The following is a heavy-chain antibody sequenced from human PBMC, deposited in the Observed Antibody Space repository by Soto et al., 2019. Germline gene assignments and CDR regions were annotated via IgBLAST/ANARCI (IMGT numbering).Heavy chain of an antibody. Sequence: XESLRLSCAVSGFTFSNYEMNWVRQAPEKGLEWVSFISPDGSTIYADSVKGRFTISRDNAKNSLYLQMNSLRAEDTAVYYCARGGYCDATTCYRLNAFDVWGRGTVVTVSS. V-gene: IGHV3-48*03. CDR2: ISPDGST. CDR3: ARGGYCDATTCYRLNAFDV. CDR1: GFTFSNYE. J-gene: IGHJ3*01. D-gene: IGHD2-2*01.